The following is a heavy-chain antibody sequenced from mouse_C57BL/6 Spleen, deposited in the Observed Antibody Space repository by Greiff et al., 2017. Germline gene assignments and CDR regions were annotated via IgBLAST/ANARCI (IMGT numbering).Heavy chain of an antibody. CDR3: ARPYGSSYRYFDV. CDR1: GYTFTSYW. CDR2: IYPSDSET. D-gene: IGHD1-1*01. Sequence: VQLQQPGAELVRPGSSVKLSCKASGYTFTSYWMDWVKQRPGQGLEWIGNIYPSDSETHYNQKFKDKATLTVDKSSSTAYMQLSSLTSEDSAVYYCARPYGSSYRYFDVWGTGTTVTVSS. V-gene: IGHV1-61*01. J-gene: IGHJ1*03.